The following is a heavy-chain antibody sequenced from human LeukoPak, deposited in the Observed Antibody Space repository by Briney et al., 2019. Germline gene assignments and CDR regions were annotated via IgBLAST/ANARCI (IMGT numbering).Heavy chain of an antibody. CDR1: GYTFTGYY. V-gene: IGHV1-2*02. J-gene: IGHJ3*02. D-gene: IGHD3-22*01. CDR2: TNPNSGGT. Sequence: ASVKVSCKASGYTFTGYYMHWVRQAPGQGLEWMGWTNPNSGGTNYAQEFQGRVTMTRDTSISTAYMELSRLRSDDTAVYYCARGPSDSSGYYYEGDAFDIWGQGTVVTVSS. CDR3: ARGPSDSSGYYYEGDAFDI.